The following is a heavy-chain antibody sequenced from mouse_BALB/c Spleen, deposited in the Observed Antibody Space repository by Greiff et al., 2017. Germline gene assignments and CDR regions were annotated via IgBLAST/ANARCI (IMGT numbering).Heavy chain of an antibody. CDR3: ARAYGSSFAY. V-gene: IGHV7-3*02. Sequence: EVQLEQSGGGLVQPGGSVRLSCATSGFTFTDYYMSWVRQPPGQALEWFGFIRHKADGYTKAYSASVKGRFTTSRDNSQSILYLQMNTLRAEDSATYYCARAYGSSFAYWGQGTLVTVSA. CDR1: GFTFTDYY. CDR2: IRHKADGYTK. J-gene: IGHJ3*01. D-gene: IGHD1-1*01.